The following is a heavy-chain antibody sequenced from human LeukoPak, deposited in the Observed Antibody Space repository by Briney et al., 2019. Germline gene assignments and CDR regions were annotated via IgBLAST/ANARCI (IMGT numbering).Heavy chain of an antibody. CDR2: ISYDGSNK. V-gene: IGHV3-30*04. CDR3: ARDHGVVVGWSDP. J-gene: IGHJ5*02. D-gene: IGHD2-21*01. Sequence: GGSLRLSCAASGFTFSSYAMHWVRQAPGKGLEWVAVISYDGSNKYYADSVKGRFTISRDNSKNTLYLQMNSLRAEDTAVYYCARDHGVVVGWSDPWGQGTLVTVSS. CDR1: GFTFSSYA.